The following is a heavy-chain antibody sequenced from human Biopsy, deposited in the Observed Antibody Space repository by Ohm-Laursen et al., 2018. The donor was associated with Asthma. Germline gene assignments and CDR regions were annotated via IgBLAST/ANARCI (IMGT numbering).Heavy chain of an antibody. V-gene: IGHV3-30-3*01. CDR3: SGEGVAGTHIED. CDR2: ISYDGSSI. CDR1: RFTYE. Sequence: SLRLSCAASRFTYEMHWVRQAPGKGLEWVAVISYDGSSIYYADSVKGRFTISRDNSKNTLSLQMNSLTAEDTAVYYCSGEGVAGTHIEDWGQGTLVTVPS. J-gene: IGHJ4*02. D-gene: IGHD2-15*01.